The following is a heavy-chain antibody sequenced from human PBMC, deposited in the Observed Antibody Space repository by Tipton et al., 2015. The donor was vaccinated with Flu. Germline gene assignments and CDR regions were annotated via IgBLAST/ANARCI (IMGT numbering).Heavy chain of an antibody. CDR3: ARGSDNANVYLDY. Sequence: TLSLTCSVSGDSVGSDYYWGWIRQPPGKGLEWIGNIHQTGSTYYSPSLKSRVTMSVATSKNQFSLKVTSLTAADTAVYYCARGSDNANVYLDYWGRGTLVTVSS. D-gene: IGHD6-19*01. CDR1: GDSVGSDYY. V-gene: IGHV4-38-2*02. CDR2: IHQTGST. J-gene: IGHJ4*02.